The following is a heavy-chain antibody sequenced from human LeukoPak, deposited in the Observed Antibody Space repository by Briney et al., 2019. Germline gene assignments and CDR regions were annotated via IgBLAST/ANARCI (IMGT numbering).Heavy chain of an antibody. J-gene: IGHJ4*02. D-gene: IGHD5-12*01. V-gene: IGHV4-4*02. Sequence: PSETLSLTCAVSGGSISSSNWWSWVRQPPGKWLEWIGEIYHSGSTNYNPSLKSRVTISVDKSKNQFSLKLSSVTAADTAVYYCARDGYSGYDRHFDYWGQGTLVTVSS. CDR1: GGSISSSNW. CDR2: IYHSGST. CDR3: ARDGYSGYDRHFDY.